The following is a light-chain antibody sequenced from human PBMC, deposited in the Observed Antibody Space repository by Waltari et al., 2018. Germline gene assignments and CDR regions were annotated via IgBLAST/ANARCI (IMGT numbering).Light chain of an antibody. CDR1: QSVFYISNNKNY. CDR2: WAS. V-gene: IGKV4-1*01. J-gene: IGKJ2*01. CDR3: QQYYSLPYT. Sequence: DIVMTQSPDSLAVSLGERATINCKSSQSVFYISNNKNYLAWYQQKPRQPPKLLIYWASTRESGVPDRFSGSGSGTDFTLTISSLQAEDVAVYYCQQYYSLPYTFGQGTKLEIK.